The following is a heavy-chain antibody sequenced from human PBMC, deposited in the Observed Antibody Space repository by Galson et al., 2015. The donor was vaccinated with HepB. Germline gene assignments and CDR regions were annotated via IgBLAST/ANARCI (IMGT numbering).Heavy chain of an antibody. D-gene: IGHD1-7*01. CDR3: ARDPALTGTTSYLFDY. J-gene: IGHJ4*02. CDR2: ISSSSSYI. Sequence: SLRHSCAASGFIFNRSSKNWFRPSAGKGLEWVSSISSSSSYIYYADSVKGRFTISRDNAKNSLYLQMNSLRAEDTAVYYCARDPALTGTTSYLFDYWGQGTLVTVSS. CDR1: GFIFNRSS. V-gene: IGHV3-21*01.